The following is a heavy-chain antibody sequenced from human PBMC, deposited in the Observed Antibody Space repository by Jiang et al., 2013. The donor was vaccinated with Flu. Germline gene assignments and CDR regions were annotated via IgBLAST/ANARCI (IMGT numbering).Heavy chain of an antibody. J-gene: IGHJ4*02. D-gene: IGHD4-23*01. Sequence: GAEVKKPGESLKISCKGSGYSFYGFWIVWVRQMPGKGLEWMGMIYPDDSKSRYSPSFQGQVTISADKSISTAYLQWSSLKASDTAMYYCARHENGGKWGIDYWGQGTLVTVSS. V-gene: IGHV5-51*01. CDR1: GYSFYGFW. CDR3: ARHENGGKWGIDY. CDR2: IYPDDSKS.